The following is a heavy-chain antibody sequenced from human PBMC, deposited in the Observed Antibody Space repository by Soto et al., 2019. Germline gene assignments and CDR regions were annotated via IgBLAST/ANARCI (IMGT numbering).Heavy chain of an antibody. J-gene: IGHJ4*02. V-gene: IGHV1-2*02. CDR1: GYTFTEYY. CDR2: VNPNGGDT. CDR3: VRDSDRWTYGLGSWLE. Sequence: ASVKVSCKASGYTFTEYYIHCVRQAPGQVPEWMGWVNPNGGDTNYAQKFRGRVTMTTDTSIVTAYMELSRLRSDDTATYYCVRDSDRWTYGLGSWLEWGQGTPVTVSS. D-gene: IGHD3-10*01.